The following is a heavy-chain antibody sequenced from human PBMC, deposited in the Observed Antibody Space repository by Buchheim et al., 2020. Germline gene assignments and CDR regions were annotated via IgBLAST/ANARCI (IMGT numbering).Heavy chain of an antibody. CDR2: IWHDGNNK. CDR3: AAGDPLDY. Sequence: QVQLVESGGGVVQPGRSLRLSCAASGFSFSNYGMHWVRQAPGKGLEWVAIIWHDGNNKYYADSVTGRFTISRDNSKNTLSLQMNSLRAEDTAVYYCAAGDPLDYWGQGAL. J-gene: IGHJ4*02. V-gene: IGHV3-33*01. D-gene: IGHD7-27*01. CDR1: GFSFSNYG.